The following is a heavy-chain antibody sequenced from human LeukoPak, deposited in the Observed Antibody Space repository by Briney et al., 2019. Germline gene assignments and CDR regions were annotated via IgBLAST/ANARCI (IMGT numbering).Heavy chain of an antibody. CDR2: ISPDNGNA. J-gene: IGHJ4*02. CDR1: GYSFTSQD. D-gene: IGHD2-2*02. V-gene: IGHV1-3*03. CDR3: TLYNY. Sequence: EASVKVSCKTSGYSFTSQDMHWVRQAPGQRLEWVGCISPDNGNAQYSQEFQGRVTTTRDTSARTAYMELSSLRSEDMAVYYCTLYNYWGQGTLVTVSS.